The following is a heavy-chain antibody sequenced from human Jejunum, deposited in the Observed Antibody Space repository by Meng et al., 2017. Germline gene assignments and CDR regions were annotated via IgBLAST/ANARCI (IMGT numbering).Heavy chain of an antibody. J-gene: IGHJ4*02. Sequence: KVSCKTSGYPFVVYWIGWVRQMPGKGLEWMGIVYPADSDVRYSPSFQGQVNISVDKSASIAFLQWSSLKASDTAIYYCARGSGHTGFDFWGQGTLVTVSS. CDR3: ARGSGHTGFDF. CDR2: VYPADSDV. V-gene: IGHV5-51*01. D-gene: IGHD2-15*01. CDR1: GYPFVVYW.